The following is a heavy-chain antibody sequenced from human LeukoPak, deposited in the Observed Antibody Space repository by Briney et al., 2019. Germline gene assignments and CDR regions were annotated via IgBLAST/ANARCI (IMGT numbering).Heavy chain of an antibody. Sequence: SGGSLRLSCAASGFTVSSNYMSWVRQAPGKGLEWVSVIYSGGSTYYADSVKGRFTISRDNSKNTLYLQMNSLRAEDTAVYYCARDRYCGGGSCLNWFDPWGQGTLVTVSS. J-gene: IGHJ5*02. CDR2: IYSGGST. D-gene: IGHD2-15*01. CDR3: ARDRYCGGGSCLNWFDP. CDR1: GFTVSSNY. V-gene: IGHV3-53*01.